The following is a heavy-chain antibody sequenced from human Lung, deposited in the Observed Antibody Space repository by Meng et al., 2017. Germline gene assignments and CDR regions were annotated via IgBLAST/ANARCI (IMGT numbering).Heavy chain of an antibody. V-gene: IGHV1-2*06. J-gene: IGHJ4*02. CDR1: GYNFPDYY. Sequence: VLLVQSGAEVQEPGASVKVSCKPSGYNFPDYYIHWVRRAPGQGLEWMGRINPKSGDTHYAQKFQARVTMTGDTSISTAYMELSGLRSDDTAMYYCARDEDISAAGKLFGDYWGQGTLVTVAS. D-gene: IGHD6-25*01. CDR2: INPKSGDT. CDR3: ARDEDISAAGKLFGDY.